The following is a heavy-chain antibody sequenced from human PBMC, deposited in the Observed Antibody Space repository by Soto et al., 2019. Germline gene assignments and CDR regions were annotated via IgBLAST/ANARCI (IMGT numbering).Heavy chain of an antibody. CDR1: GYTFTNYD. J-gene: IGHJ3*02. CDR2: MNSGNT. V-gene: IGHV1-8*01. D-gene: IGHD1-7*01. CDR3: ARVGTIGWHVGAFDI. Sequence: QVQLVQSGAEVKKPGASVKVSCKASGYTFTNYDINWVRQATGQGLEWMGWMNSGNTGYAEKFQGRVTMTRDTSISTAYLELSSLRPEDTAVYYCARVGTIGWHVGAFDIWGQGTMVTVSS.